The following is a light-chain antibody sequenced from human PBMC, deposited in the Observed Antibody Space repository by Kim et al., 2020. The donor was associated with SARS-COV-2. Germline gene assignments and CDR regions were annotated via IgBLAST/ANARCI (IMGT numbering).Light chain of an antibody. J-gene: IGKJ4*01. CDR2: GAG. Sequence: DIQMTQSPSSLSASVGDRVTITCQASQDISNYLNWYQQKPGKAPKLLIHGAGHLETGVPSRFSGRGSGTDYTFTITSLQPEDAATYFCQQFENLPLTFGGGTKLEI. V-gene: IGKV1-33*01. CDR3: QQFENLPLT. CDR1: QDISNY.